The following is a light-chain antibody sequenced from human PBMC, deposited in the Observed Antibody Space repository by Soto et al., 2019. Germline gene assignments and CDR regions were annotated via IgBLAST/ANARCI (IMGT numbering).Light chain of an antibody. CDR2: DVF. V-gene: IGKV1-13*02. CDR3: QQLETYPLT. CDR1: QGISSA. Sequence: AIQVTQSPSSLSASVGDTVTITCRASQGISSAFAWYQQKPENVPRLLIYDVFNLQSGVPSRFSGSGSGTDFTLTISRLQPEDFATYYCQQLETYPLTFGQGTRLEVK. J-gene: IGKJ5*01.